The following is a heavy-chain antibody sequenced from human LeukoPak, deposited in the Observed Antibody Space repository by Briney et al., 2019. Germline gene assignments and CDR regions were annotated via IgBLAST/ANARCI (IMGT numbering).Heavy chain of an antibody. CDR1: GFTFNNYW. V-gene: IGHV3-7*01. D-gene: IGHD1-26*01. J-gene: IGHJ4*02. CDR3: ARQVSREGHFDY. CDR2: IKEDTSQK. Sequence: PGGSLRLSCAASGFTFNNYWMSWARQGPGKGLEWVAHIKEDTSQKYYVGSVEGRFTISRDNARNSLYLQMNSLRGEDTAVYFCARQVSREGHFDYWGQGALVTVSS.